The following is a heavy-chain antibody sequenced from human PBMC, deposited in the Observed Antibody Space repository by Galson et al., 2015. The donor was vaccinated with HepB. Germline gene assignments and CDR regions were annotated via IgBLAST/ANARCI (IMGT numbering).Heavy chain of an antibody. CDR2: ISGSGGST. V-gene: IGHV3-23*01. J-gene: IGHJ4*02. CDR3: AKRPITMVQGVIISTPGYFDY. CDR1: GFTFSSYA. D-gene: IGHD3-10*01. Sequence: SLRLPCAASGFTFSSYAMSWVRQAPGKGLEWVSAISGSGGSTYYADSVKGRFTISRDNSKNTLYLQMNSLRAEDTAVYYCAKRPITMVQGVIISTPGYFDYWGQGTLVTVSS.